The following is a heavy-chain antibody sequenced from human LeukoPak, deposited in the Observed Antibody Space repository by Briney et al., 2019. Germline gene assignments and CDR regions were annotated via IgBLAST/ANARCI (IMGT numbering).Heavy chain of an antibody. CDR3: ARARYLDWSPNRHYYYYGMDV. CDR2: INHSGST. V-gene: IGHV4-34*01. D-gene: IGHD3-9*01. CDR1: GGSFSGYY. J-gene: IGHJ6*02. Sequence: SETLSLTCAVYGGSFSGYYWSWIRQPPGKGLEWIGEINHSGSTNYNPSLKSRVTISVDTSKNQFSLKLSSVTAADTAVYYCARARYLDWSPNRHYYYYGMDVWGQGTTVTVSS.